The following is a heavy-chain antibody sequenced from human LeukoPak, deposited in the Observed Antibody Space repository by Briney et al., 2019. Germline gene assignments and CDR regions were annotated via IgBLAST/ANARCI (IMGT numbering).Heavy chain of an antibody. Sequence: GGSLRLSCAASGFTFSSYSMNWVRQAPGKGLEWVSSISSSSSYIYYADSVKGRFTISRDNAKNSLYLQMNSLRAEDMALYYCAKDEFVASDFTGAFDIWGQGTMVTVSS. D-gene: IGHD2-8*02. CDR1: GFTFSSYS. CDR2: ISSSSSYI. CDR3: AKDEFVASDFTGAFDI. V-gene: IGHV3-21*04. J-gene: IGHJ3*02.